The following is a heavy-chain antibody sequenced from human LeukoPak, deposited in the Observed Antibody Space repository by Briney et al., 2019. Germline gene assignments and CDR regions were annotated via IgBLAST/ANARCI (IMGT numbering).Heavy chain of an antibody. CDR1: GYTFTSYY. Sequence: ASVKVSCKASGYTFTSYYMHWVRQAPGQGLEWMGIINPSGGSTSYAQKFQGRVTMTRDTSTSTVYMELSSLRSEDTAVYYCARAPEYYYDSSGYYLDYWGQGTLVTVSS. V-gene: IGHV1-46*01. J-gene: IGHJ4*02. D-gene: IGHD3-22*01. CDR3: ARAPEYYYDSSGYYLDY. CDR2: INPSGGST.